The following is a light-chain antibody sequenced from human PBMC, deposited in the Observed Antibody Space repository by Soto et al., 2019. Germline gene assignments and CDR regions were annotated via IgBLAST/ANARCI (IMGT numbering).Light chain of an antibody. J-gene: IGKJ1*01. CDR2: DAS. V-gene: IGKV3-15*01. Sequence: EIVMTQSPATLSVSPGERATLSCRASQSVSSNLAWYQQKPGQAPRLLIYDASTRATGIPARFSGSGSGTEFTLTISSLQSEDFAVYFCQQYNIWPQTFGQGTKVEIK. CDR1: QSVSSN. CDR3: QQYNIWPQT.